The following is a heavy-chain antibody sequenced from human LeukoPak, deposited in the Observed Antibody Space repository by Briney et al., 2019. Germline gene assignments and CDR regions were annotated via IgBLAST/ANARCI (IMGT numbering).Heavy chain of an antibody. CDR1: GGSISSYY. CDR3: ARVRIAAAGYYFDY. D-gene: IGHD6-13*01. CDR2: IYYSGST. Sequence: SETLSLTCTVSGGSISSYYWSWIRQPPGKGLEWIGYIYYSGSTNYNPSLKSRVTISVDTSKNQFSLKLSSVTAADTAVYYCARVRIAAAGYYFDYWGQGTLVTVSS. J-gene: IGHJ4*02. V-gene: IGHV4-59*01.